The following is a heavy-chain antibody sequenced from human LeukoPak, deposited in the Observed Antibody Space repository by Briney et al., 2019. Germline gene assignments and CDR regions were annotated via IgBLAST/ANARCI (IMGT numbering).Heavy chain of an antibody. V-gene: IGHV4-39*01. D-gene: IGHD3-22*01. CDR2: FYYSGST. Sequence: PSETLSLTCTVSGDSITNRNNFWGWIRQPPGRGLEWIGTFYYSGSTYYNPSLTSRVTISVDTSKNQFSLNLSSVTAADTAVYYCARKGSITMINSWGQGTLVTVSS. J-gene: IGHJ5*02. CDR3: ARKGSITMINS. CDR1: GDSITNRNNF.